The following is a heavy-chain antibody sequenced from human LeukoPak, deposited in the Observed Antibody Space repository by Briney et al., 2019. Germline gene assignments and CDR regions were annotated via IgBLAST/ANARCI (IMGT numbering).Heavy chain of an antibody. J-gene: IGHJ3*02. CDR3: ARPPIRSGSFRFHDAFDI. Sequence: SETLSLTRTVSGGSVSSSNYYWGWIRQPPGKGLEWIGSIYYSGSTYYNPSLKSRVTISVDTSKNQFSLKLSSVTAADTAVYYCARPPIRSGSFRFHDAFDIWGQGTMVTVSS. V-gene: IGHV4-39*01. CDR1: GGSVSSSNYY. CDR2: IYYSGST. D-gene: IGHD1-26*01.